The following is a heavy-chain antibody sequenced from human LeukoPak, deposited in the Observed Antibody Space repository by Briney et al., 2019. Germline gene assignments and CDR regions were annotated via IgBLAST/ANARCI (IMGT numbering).Heavy chain of an antibody. CDR1: GXSISSSY. J-gene: IGHJ5*02. CDR3: ARRMVRGVAKYNWFDP. V-gene: IGHV4-59*06. CDR2: IYYSGST. D-gene: IGHD3-10*01. Sequence: SETLSLTCTVSGXSISSSYWSWTRQHPGKGLEWIGYIYYSGSTYYNPSLKSRVTISVDTSKNQFSLKLSSVTAADTAVYYCARRMVRGVAKYNWFDPWGQGTLVTVSS.